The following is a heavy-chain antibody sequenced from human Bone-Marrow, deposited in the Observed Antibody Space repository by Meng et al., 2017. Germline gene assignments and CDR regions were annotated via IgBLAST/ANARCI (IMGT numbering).Heavy chain of an antibody. V-gene: IGHV3-30*04. D-gene: IGHD5-18*01. Sequence: GESLKISCASSGFTFSSYAMHWVRQAPGKGLEWVAVIPYDGGNKYYADSVKGRFTISRDNAKSTLYLQMNGLRAEDTAVYYCARNMKYSDGPDYYYGMDVWGQGTTVTVSS. J-gene: IGHJ6*02. CDR3: ARNMKYSDGPDYYYGMDV. CDR2: IPYDGGNK. CDR1: GFTFSSYA.